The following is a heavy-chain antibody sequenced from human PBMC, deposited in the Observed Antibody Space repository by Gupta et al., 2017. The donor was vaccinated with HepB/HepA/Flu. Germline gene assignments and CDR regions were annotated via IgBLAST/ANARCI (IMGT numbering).Heavy chain of an antibody. D-gene: IGHD7-27*01. CDR2: IIPILGIA. Sequence: QVQLVQSGAEVKKPGSSVKVSCKASGGTFSSYAISWVRQAPGQGLEWMGRIIPILGIANYAQKFQGRVTITADKSTSTAYMELSSLRSEDTAVYYCASGTGDRRYYYYYGMDVWGQGTTVTVSS. J-gene: IGHJ6*02. V-gene: IGHV1-69*04. CDR1: GGTFSSYA. CDR3: ASGTGDRRYYYYYGMDV.